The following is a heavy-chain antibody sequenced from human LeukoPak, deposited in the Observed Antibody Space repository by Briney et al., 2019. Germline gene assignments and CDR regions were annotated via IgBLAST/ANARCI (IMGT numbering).Heavy chain of an antibody. D-gene: IGHD3-3*01. Sequence: GSLRLSCAASGFTFSSYAMSWVRQAPGKGLEWVSAISGSGGSTYYADSVKGRFTISRDNSKNTLYLQMNSLRAEDTAVYYCAKFRFLEWLGLRADYYYYGMDVWGQGTTVTVSS. J-gene: IGHJ6*02. CDR3: AKFRFLEWLGLRADYYYYGMDV. CDR1: GFTFSSYA. V-gene: IGHV3-23*01. CDR2: ISGSGGST.